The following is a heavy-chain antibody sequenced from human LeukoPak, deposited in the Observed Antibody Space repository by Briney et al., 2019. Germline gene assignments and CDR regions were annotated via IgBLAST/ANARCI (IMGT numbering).Heavy chain of an antibody. Sequence: PSETLSLTCTVSGGSIGNYYWNWIRQPAGKGLEWIGRISTSGTTNYHPSLKGRVTLSLDTSKNQFSLNLRSVTAADTAIYFCARRHPYYYGSGTYSREDWGQGTLVTVSS. CDR1: GGSIGNYY. J-gene: IGHJ4*02. CDR3: ARRHPYYYGSGTYSRED. CDR2: ISTSGTT. D-gene: IGHD3-10*01. V-gene: IGHV4-4*07.